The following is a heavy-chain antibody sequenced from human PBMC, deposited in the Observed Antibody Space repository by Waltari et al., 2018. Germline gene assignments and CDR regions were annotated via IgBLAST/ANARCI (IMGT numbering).Heavy chain of an antibody. CDR1: GFTFLNYT. Sequence: EVQLVESGGGLVKPGGSLRLSCAASGFTFLNYTMNWVRQAPGKGPEWVSSITSSSSSIYYADSVKGRFTISRDNAKNSLYLQVNSLRAEDTAVYYCARDYGAPAFDIWGQGTMVTVSS. CDR3: ARDYGAPAFDI. CDR2: ITSSSSSI. J-gene: IGHJ3*02. D-gene: IGHD3-10*01. V-gene: IGHV3-21*01.